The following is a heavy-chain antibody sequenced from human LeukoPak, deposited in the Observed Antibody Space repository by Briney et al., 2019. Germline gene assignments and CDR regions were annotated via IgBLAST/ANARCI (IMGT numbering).Heavy chain of an antibody. D-gene: IGHD6-6*01. CDR1: SFTFSSYE. Sequence: GGSLRLSCAASSFTFSSYEMNWVRQAPGKGLEWVSYITSSGSTKNYADSVKGRFTISRDNAKNSLYLQMNSLRAEDTAVYYCARVYSSSSGKGMDVWGQGTAVTVSS. CDR2: ITSSGSTK. J-gene: IGHJ6*02. V-gene: IGHV3-48*03. CDR3: ARVYSSSSGKGMDV.